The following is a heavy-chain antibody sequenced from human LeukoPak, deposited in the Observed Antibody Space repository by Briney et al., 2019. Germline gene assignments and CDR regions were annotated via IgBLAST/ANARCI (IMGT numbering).Heavy chain of an antibody. J-gene: IGHJ5*02. Sequence: GGSLRLSCTASGFTFGDYAMSWFRQAPGKGLEWVGFIRSKAYGGTTEYAASVKGRFTISRDDSKSIAYLQMNSLKTEDTAVYYCTRGVWDIVMVVAPNWFDPWGQGTLVTVSS. V-gene: IGHV3-49*03. CDR1: GFTFGDYA. CDR3: TRGVWDIVMVVAPNWFDP. D-gene: IGHD2-15*01. CDR2: IRSKAYGGTT.